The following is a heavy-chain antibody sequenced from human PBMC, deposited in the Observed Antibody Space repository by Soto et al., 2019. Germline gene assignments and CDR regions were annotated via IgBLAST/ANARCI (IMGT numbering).Heavy chain of an antibody. CDR3: AREPRVYCSSTSCYRHYYYYGMDV. Sequence: QVQLVQSGAEVKKPGASVKVSCKASGYTFTSYYMHWVRQAPGQGLEWMGIINPSGGSTSYAQKFQGSVTMTSDTSTSTVYVELSSLRSEDTAVYYCAREPRVYCSSTSCYRHYYYYGMDVWGQGTTVTVSS. CDR1: GYTFTSYY. D-gene: IGHD2-2*02. V-gene: IGHV1-46*01. CDR2: INPSGGST. J-gene: IGHJ6*02.